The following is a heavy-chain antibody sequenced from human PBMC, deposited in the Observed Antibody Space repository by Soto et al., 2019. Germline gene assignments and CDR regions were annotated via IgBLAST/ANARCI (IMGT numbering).Heavy chain of an antibody. CDR1: GFTFSSYA. CDR2: ISGSGGST. J-gene: IGHJ3*02. V-gene: IGHV3-23*01. CDR3: AKVRRGRITIFGVVIIMGAFDI. Sequence: GGSLRLSCAASGFTFSSYAMSWVRQAPGKGLEWVSAISGSGGSTYYADSVKGRFTISRDNSKNTLYLQMNSLRAEDTAVYYCAKVRRGRITIFGVVIIMGAFDIWGQGTMVTVS. D-gene: IGHD3-3*01.